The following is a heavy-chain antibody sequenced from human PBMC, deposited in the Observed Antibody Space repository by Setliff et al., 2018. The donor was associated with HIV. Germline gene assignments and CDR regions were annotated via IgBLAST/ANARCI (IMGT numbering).Heavy chain of an antibody. CDR3: AREPPRRRGTVTGDY. Sequence: ASVKVSCKASGYTFISYAMHWVRQAPGQRLEWMGTINPSGAITNYAQKFQGRVTMTRDTSTSTVYMELRSLRYEDTAVYYCAREPPRRRGTVTGDYWGQGTLVTVSS. CDR2: INPSGAIT. J-gene: IGHJ4*02. D-gene: IGHD4-17*01. V-gene: IGHV1-46*01. CDR1: GYTFISYA.